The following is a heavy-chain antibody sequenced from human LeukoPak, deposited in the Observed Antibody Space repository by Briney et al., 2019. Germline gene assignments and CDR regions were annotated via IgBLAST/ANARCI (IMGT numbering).Heavy chain of an antibody. J-gene: IGHJ5*02. CDR1: GLSFSTYA. Sequence: PGGSLILSCSASGLSFSTYAMTWVRQAPGKGLEWVSALSASGGTTYSADSVKGRFTTSRDNSKNPLYLQINSLRAEDTAVYYCAKLPREYCSSTSCPNWFDTWGQGTLVTVSS. CDR2: LSASGGTT. V-gene: IGHV3-23*01. CDR3: AKLPREYCSSTSCPNWFDT. D-gene: IGHD2-2*01.